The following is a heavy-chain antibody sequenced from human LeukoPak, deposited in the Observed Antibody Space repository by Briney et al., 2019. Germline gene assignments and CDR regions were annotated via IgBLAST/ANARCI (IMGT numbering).Heavy chain of an antibody. J-gene: IGHJ6*02. Sequence: GGSLRLSCAASGFTFNTFAMHWVRQPPGKGLEWVSAISGSGGSTYYADSVKGRFTISRDNSKNTLYLQMNSLRAEDTAVYYCAKGNYYYGMDVWGQGTTVTVSS. CDR1: GFTFNTFA. V-gene: IGHV3-23*01. CDR3: AKGNYYYGMDV. CDR2: ISGSGGST.